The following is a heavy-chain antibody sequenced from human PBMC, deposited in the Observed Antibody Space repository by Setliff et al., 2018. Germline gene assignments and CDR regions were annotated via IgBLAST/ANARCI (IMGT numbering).Heavy chain of an antibody. CDR3: ARGYGVLTGYYNY. Sequence: SETLRLSCAASGFTFSSYWMNWVRQPPGKGLEWIGYIYYSGSTYYNPSLKSRVTISVDTSKNQFSLKLSSVTAADTAVYYCARGYGVLTGYYNYWGQGTLVTVSS. J-gene: IGHJ4*02. D-gene: IGHD3-9*01. CDR2: IYYSGST. CDR1: GFTFSSYW. V-gene: IGHV4-30-4*01.